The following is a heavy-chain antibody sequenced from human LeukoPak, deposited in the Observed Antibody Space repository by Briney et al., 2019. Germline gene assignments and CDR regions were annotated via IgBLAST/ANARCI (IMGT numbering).Heavy chain of an antibody. Sequence: GSLRLSCAASGFTFSSYEMNWVRQAPGKGLEWVSYISSSGSTIHYADSVKGRFTISRDNAKNSLYLQMNSLRAEDTAVYYCARVESHSYGFVYWGQGTLVTVSS. D-gene: IGHD5-18*01. CDR1: GFTFSSYE. CDR2: ISSSGSTI. V-gene: IGHV3-48*03. CDR3: ARVESHSYGFVY. J-gene: IGHJ4*02.